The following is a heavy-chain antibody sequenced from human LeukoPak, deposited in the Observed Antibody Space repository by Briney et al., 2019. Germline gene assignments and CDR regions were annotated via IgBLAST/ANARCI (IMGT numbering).Heavy chain of an antibody. Sequence: ASVKVSCKASGYTFTSYYMHWVRQAPGQGLEWMGIINPSGGNTGYAQKFQGRVTMTRNTSISTAYMELSSLRSEGTAVYYCARGYSGSYSYAFDIWGQGTMVTVSS. CDR2: INPSGGNT. J-gene: IGHJ3*02. CDR1: GYTFTSYY. V-gene: IGHV1-46*01. CDR3: ARGYSGSYSYAFDI. D-gene: IGHD1-26*01.